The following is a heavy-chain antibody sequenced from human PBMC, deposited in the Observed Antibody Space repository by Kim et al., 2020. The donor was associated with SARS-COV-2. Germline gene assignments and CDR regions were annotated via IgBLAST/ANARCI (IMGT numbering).Heavy chain of an antibody. D-gene: IGHD3-10*01. CDR2: IYHSGST. V-gene: IGHV4-30-2*01. Sequence: SETLSLTCAVSGGSISSGGYSWSWIRQPPGKGLEWIGYIYHSGSTYYNPSLKSRVTISVDRSKNQFSLKLSSVTAADTAVYYCARGGSGSYRYFDLWGRGTLVTVSS. J-gene: IGHJ2*01. CDR3: ARGGSGSYRYFDL. CDR1: GGSISSGGYS.